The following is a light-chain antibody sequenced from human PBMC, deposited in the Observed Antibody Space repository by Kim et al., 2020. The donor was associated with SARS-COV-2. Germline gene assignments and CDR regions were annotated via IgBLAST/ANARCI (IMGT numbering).Light chain of an antibody. CDR2: DVS. V-gene: IGLV2-14*03. J-gene: IGLJ3*02. CDR3: SSYTSSSTWV. CDR1: NSDIGGYNY. Sequence: QSALAQSASVSGSPGQSITISCTGTNSDIGGYNYVSWYQQHLGKAPKLMIYDVSNRPSGVSNRFSGSKSGNTASLTISGLQAEDEADYYCSSYTSSSTWVFGGGTQLTVL.